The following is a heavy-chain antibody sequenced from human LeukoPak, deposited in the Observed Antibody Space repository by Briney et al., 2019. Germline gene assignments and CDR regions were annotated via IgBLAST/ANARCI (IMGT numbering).Heavy chain of an antibody. CDR3: ARPYCGGDCYSSLWYFDL. Sequence: GESLKISCKGSGYSFTSYWIGWVRQMPGKGLEWMGTIYPGDSDTRYSPSFQGQVTISADKSISTAYLQWSSLKASDTAMYYCARPYCGGDCYSSLWYFDLWGRGTLVTVSS. D-gene: IGHD2-21*02. CDR2: IYPGDSDT. J-gene: IGHJ2*01. V-gene: IGHV5-51*01. CDR1: GYSFTSYW.